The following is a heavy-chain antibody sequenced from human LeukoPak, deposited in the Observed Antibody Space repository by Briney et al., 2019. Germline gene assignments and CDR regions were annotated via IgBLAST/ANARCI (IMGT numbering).Heavy chain of an antibody. Sequence: ASVKVSCKASGGTFSSYAISWVRQAPGQGLEWMGGIIPIFGTANYAQKFQGRVTITADESTSTAYMELSSLRSEDTAVYYCARDGGSFSYNMDVWGQGTTVTVSS. CDR2: IIPIFGTA. CDR3: ARDGGSFSYNMDV. J-gene: IGHJ6*02. CDR1: GGTFSSYA. D-gene: IGHD1-26*01. V-gene: IGHV1-69*13.